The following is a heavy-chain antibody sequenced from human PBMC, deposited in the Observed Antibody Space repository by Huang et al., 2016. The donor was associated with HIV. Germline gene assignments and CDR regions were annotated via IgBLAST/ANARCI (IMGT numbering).Heavy chain of an antibody. V-gene: IGHV5-51*01. CDR3: TKYVYLGGPDY. J-gene: IGHJ4*02. Sequence: EVQLVQSGAEVKVSGESLKISCKGSGYTFATSWIGWVRQMPGNGLEWMGIIDPRDSETRYSPSFQGQVTISADKSTGTAYLQWRSLTASDTAIYYCTKYVYLGGPDYWGQGTLVTVSS. CDR1: GYTFATSW. CDR2: IDPRDSET. D-gene: IGHD3-16*01.